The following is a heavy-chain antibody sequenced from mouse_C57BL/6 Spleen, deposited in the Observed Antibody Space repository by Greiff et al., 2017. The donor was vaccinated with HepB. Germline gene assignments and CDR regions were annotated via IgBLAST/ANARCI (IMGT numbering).Heavy chain of an antibody. Sequence: LVESGAELVRPGASVTLSCKASGYTFTDYEMHWVKQTPVHGLEWIGAIDPETGGTAYNQKFKGKAILTADKSSSTAYMELRSLTSEDSAVYYCTRPARGIDYAMDYWGQGTSVTVSS. CDR2: IDPETGGT. CDR3: TRPARGIDYAMDY. D-gene: IGHD3-1*01. J-gene: IGHJ4*01. CDR1: GYTFTDYE. V-gene: IGHV1-15*01.